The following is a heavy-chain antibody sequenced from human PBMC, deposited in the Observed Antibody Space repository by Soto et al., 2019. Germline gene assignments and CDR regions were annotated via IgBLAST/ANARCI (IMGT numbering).Heavy chain of an antibody. CDR2: ISGSSGSA. J-gene: IGHJ4*02. D-gene: IGHD4-17*01. CDR3: AKVPLRPYDFDY. Sequence: EVQLLESGGGLVQPGGSLRLSCAASGFTFSNYAMNWVRQAPGKGLEWVSTISGSSGSAYYADSVKGRFTISRDNSKYTLYLQMNSLRAEDTAVYSCAKVPLRPYDFDYWGQGALVTVSS. V-gene: IGHV3-23*01. CDR1: GFTFSNYA.